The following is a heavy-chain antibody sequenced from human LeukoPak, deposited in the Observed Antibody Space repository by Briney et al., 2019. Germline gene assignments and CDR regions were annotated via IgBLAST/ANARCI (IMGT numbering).Heavy chain of an antibody. CDR2: IYHSGST. CDR3: ARPEVVPAVISPGAFDI. D-gene: IGHD2-2*01. V-gene: IGHV4-30-2*01. Sequence: SETLSLTCTVSGGSISSGGYYWSWIRQPPGKGLEWIGYIYHSGSTYYNPSLESRVTISVDRSKNQFSLKLSSVTAADTAVYYCARPEVVPAVISPGAFDIWGQGTMVTVSS. J-gene: IGHJ3*02. CDR1: GGSISSGGYY.